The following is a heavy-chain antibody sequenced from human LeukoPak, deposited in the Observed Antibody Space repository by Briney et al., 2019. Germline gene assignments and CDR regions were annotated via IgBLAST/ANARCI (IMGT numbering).Heavy chain of an antibody. V-gene: IGHV3-7*01. D-gene: IGHD3-10*01. CDR2: IKQDGSEK. CDR1: GFTFSSYE. J-gene: IGHJ5*02. Sequence: GGSLRLSCAASGFTFSSYEMNWVRQAPGKGLEWVANIKQDGSEKYYVDSVKGRFTISRDNAKNSLYLQMNSLRAEDTAVYYCARVWFGELFWFDPWGQGTLVTVSS. CDR3: ARVWFGELFWFDP.